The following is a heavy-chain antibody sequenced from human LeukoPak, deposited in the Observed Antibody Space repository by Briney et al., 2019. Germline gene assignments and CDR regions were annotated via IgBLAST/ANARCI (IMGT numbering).Heavy chain of an antibody. Sequence: GGSLRLSCAASGFTFDDYAMHWVRQAPGKGLEWVSGISWNSGSIGYADSVKGRFTISRDNAKNSLYLQMNNLRAEDTALYYCAKDINIAAAGTYYYYYGMDVWGQGTTVTVS. V-gene: IGHV3-9*01. CDR1: GFTFDDYA. CDR2: ISWNSGSI. D-gene: IGHD6-13*01. J-gene: IGHJ6*02. CDR3: AKDINIAAAGTYYYYYGMDV.